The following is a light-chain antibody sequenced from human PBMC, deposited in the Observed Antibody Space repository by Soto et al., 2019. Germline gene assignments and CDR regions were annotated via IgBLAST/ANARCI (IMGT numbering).Light chain of an antibody. CDR2: DAS. V-gene: IGKV3-20*01. J-gene: IGKJ3*01. CDR1: QTIGNSF. CDR3: LLYGTTAGFT. Sequence: EVVLTQSPATLSLSPGERATLSCRASQTIGNSFLAWYQQKPGQAPRLLISDASRRATGIPDRFSGSGSGTDFDLAICRREPEDFGVYYCLLYGTTAGFTLGPGTKVDIK.